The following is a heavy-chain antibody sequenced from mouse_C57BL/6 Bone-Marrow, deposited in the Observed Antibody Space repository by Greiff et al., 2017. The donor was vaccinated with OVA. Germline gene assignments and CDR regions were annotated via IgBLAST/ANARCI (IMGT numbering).Heavy chain of an antibody. CDR2: ISDGGSYT. CDR3: ARGGGLLLSWFAY. CDR1: GFTFSSYA. Sequence: EVMLVESGGGLVKPGGSLKLSCAASGFTFSSYAMSWVRQTPEKRLEWVATISDGGSYTYYPDNVKGRFTISRDNAKNNLYLQMSQLKSEDTAMYYCARGGGLLLSWFAYWGQGTLVTVSA. J-gene: IGHJ3*01. V-gene: IGHV5-4*03. D-gene: IGHD2-3*01.